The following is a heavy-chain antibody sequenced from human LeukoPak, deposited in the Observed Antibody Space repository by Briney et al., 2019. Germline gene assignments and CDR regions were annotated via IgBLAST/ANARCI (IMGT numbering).Heavy chain of an antibody. CDR2: ITPNSGGT. Sequence: ASVKVSCKASGYTFTAYYMHWVRQAPGQGLEWMGWITPNSGGTNYAQKFQARVTLTRDTSISTAYMELSSLRSEDTAVYYCARELAAAGTARCWFDPWGQGTLVTVSS. CDR1: GYTFTAYY. D-gene: IGHD6-13*01. CDR3: ARELAAAGTARCWFDP. V-gene: IGHV1-2*02. J-gene: IGHJ5*02.